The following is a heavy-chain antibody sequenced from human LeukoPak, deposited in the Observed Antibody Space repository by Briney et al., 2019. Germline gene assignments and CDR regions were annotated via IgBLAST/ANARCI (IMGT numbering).Heavy chain of an antibody. Sequence: GGSLRLSCAASGFTFSSYSMNWVRQAPGKGLVWVSRINSDGSSTSYADSVKGRFTISRDNAKNTLYLQMNSLRAEDTAVYYCARGDYGSGSYTADYWGQGTLVTVSS. J-gene: IGHJ4*02. CDR3: ARGDYGSGSYTADY. CDR2: INSDGSST. V-gene: IGHV3-74*01. D-gene: IGHD3-10*01. CDR1: GFTFSSYS.